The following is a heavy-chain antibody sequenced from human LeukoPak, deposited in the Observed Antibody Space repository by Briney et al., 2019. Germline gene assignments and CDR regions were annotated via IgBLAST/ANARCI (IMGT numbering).Heavy chain of an antibody. CDR1: GGSVSSYY. V-gene: IGHV4-4*09. D-gene: IGHD6-19*01. Sequence: SETLSLTCTVSGGSVSSYYWSWIRQPPGKGLEWIGYIYNSENTKYNSSLESRVTMSVDASKNQLFLKLSFVTAADTAVYYCARFHSGPSGWYVLWYFDLWGRGILVTVSS. CDR2: IYNSENT. CDR3: ARFHSGPSGWYVLWYFDL. J-gene: IGHJ2*01.